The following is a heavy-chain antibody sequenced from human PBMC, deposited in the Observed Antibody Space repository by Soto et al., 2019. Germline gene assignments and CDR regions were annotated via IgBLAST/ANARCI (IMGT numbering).Heavy chain of an antibody. CDR3: ARGYSGYDDFYFDY. V-gene: IGHV3-30-3*01. Sequence: GGSLRLSCAASGFTFSSYAMHWVRQAPGKGLEWVAVISYDGSNKYYADSVKGRFTISRDNSKNTLYLQMNSLRAEDTAVYYCARGYSGYDDFYFDYWGQGTLVTVSS. J-gene: IGHJ4*02. D-gene: IGHD5-12*01. CDR1: GFTFSSYA. CDR2: ISYDGSNK.